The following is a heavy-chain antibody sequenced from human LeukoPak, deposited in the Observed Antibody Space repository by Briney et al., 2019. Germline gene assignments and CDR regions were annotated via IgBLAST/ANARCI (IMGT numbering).Heavy chain of an antibody. Sequence: ASVKVSCKASGYTFTGYYMHWVRQAPGQGLEWMGWINPNSGGTNYAQKFQGRVTMTRDTSISTAYMELSRLRSDDTAVYYCARSNYYDTSAPGDAFHIWGQGTKVTVSS. D-gene: IGHD3-22*01. V-gene: IGHV1-2*02. CDR2: INPNSGGT. CDR1: GYTFTGYY. CDR3: ARSNYYDTSAPGDAFHI. J-gene: IGHJ3*02.